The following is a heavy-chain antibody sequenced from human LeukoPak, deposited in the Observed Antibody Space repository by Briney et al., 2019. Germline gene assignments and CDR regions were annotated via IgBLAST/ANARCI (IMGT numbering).Heavy chain of an antibody. CDR3: ARYNYDFWSGYSKWFDP. D-gene: IGHD3-3*01. CDR1: GGSISSSSYY. CDR2: IYYSGST. Sequence: SETLSLTCSVSGGSISSSSYYWSWIRQPPGKGLEWIGYIYYSGSTNYNPSLKGRVTISVDTSKNQFSLKLSSVTAADTAVYYCARYNYDFWSGYSKWFDPWGRGTLVTVSS. V-gene: IGHV4-61*01. J-gene: IGHJ5*02.